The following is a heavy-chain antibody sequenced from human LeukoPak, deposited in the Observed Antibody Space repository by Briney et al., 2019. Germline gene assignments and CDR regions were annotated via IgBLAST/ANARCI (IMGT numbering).Heavy chain of an antibody. J-gene: IGHJ4*02. Sequence: ASETVSHKPSGYTFTRYYIHRVRQAPGPGVESMGKINPSGGSTSYAQKCQGRVTMSRNTSTSTFYRELSSLRSEDTAVIYCAEEAGTAVAPCYCWGQGSLVTVSS. CDR3: AEEAGTAVAPCYC. D-gene: IGHD6-13*01. V-gene: IGHV1-46*01. CDR1: GYTFTRYY. CDR2: INPSGGST.